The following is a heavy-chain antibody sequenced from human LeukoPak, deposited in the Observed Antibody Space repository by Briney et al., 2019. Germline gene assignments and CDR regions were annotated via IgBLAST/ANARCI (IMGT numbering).Heavy chain of an antibody. CDR1: GFTFSSYG. CDR3: ARDRSSGCIDY. D-gene: IGHD6-19*01. Sequence: PGRSLILSCAASGFTFSSYGMHWVRQAPGKGLEWVAVISYDGSNKYYADSVKGRFTISRDNSKNTLYLQMNSLRAEDTAVYYCARDRSSGCIDYWGQGTLVTVSS. J-gene: IGHJ4*02. CDR2: ISYDGSNK. V-gene: IGHV3-30*03.